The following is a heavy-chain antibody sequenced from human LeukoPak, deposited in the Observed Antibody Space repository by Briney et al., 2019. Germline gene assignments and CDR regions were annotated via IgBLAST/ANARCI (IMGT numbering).Heavy chain of an antibody. V-gene: IGHV3-15*01. J-gene: IGHJ4*02. CDR3: TTDQGRFCGGDCSSDY. Sequence: PGGSLRPSCAASGFTFSKAWMSWVRQAPGRGLEWVGRIKSQSNGGTTDYAAPVKGRFTISRHDSGNTLYLQMNSLKTEDTAVYYCTTDQGRFCGGDCSSDYWGQGTLVTVSS. CDR2: IKSQSNGGTT. D-gene: IGHD2-21*02. CDR1: GFTFSKAW.